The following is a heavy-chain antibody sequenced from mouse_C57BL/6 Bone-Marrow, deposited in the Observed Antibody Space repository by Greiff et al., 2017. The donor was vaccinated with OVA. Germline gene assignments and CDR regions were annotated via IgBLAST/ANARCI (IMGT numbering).Heavy chain of an antibody. CDR3: ARRNYYGSPYFDY. V-gene: IGHV1-61*01. Sequence: VQLQQPGAELVRPGSSVKLSCKASGYTFTSYWMDWVKQRPGQGLEWIGNIYPSDSETHYNQKFQDKATLTVDKSSSTAYMQLSSLTSEDSAVYYCARRNYYGSPYFDYWGQGTTLTVSS. J-gene: IGHJ2*01. CDR1: GYTFTSYW. D-gene: IGHD1-1*01. CDR2: IYPSDSET.